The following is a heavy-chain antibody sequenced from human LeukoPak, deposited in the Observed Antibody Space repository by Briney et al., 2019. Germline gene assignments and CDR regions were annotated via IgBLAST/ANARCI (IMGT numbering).Heavy chain of an antibody. CDR1: GFTFSSYG. CDR3: ARDDVVRGLSRPAEVYYYGMDV. V-gene: IGHV3-33*01. D-gene: IGHD3-10*01. CDR2: IWYDGSNK. J-gene: IGHJ6*04. Sequence: GGSLRLSCAASGFTFSSYGMHWVRQAPGKGLEWVAVIWYDGSNKYYADSVKGRFTISRDNSKNTLYLQMNSLRAEDTAVYYCARDDVVRGLSRPAEVYYYGMDVWGKGTTVTVSS.